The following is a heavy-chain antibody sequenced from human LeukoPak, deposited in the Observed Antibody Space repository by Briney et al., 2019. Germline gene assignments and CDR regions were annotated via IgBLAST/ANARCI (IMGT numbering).Heavy chain of an antibody. V-gene: IGHV3-21*01. J-gene: IGHJ4*02. CDR2: ISSSSSYI. CDR1: GFTFSSYS. CDR3: ARQPSAYCGGDCYSFDY. D-gene: IGHD2-21*02. Sequence: PGGSLRLSCAASGFTFSSYSMNWVRQAPGKGLEWVSSISSSSSYIYYADSVKGRFTISRDNAKNSLYLQMNSLRAEDTAVYYCARQPSAYCGGDCYSFDYWGQGTLVTVSS.